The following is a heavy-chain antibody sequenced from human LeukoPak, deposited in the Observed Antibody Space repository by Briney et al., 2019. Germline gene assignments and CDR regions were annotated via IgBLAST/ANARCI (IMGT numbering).Heavy chain of an antibody. D-gene: IGHD4-17*01. CDR2: ISWNSGSI. Sequence: PGGSLRLSCAASGFTFDDYAMHWVRQAPGKGLEWVSGISWNSGSIGYADSVKGRFTTSRDNAKNSLYLQMNSLRAEDMALYYCAKGNYGDGGPFDYWGQGTLVTVSS. J-gene: IGHJ4*02. CDR1: GFTFDDYA. CDR3: AKGNYGDGGPFDY. V-gene: IGHV3-9*03.